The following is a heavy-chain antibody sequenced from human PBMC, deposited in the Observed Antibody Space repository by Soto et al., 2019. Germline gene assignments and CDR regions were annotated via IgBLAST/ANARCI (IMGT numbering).Heavy chain of an antibody. J-gene: IGHJ2*01. CDR1: GGSISSGGDY. CDR2: IYYSGST. CDR3: ARGPPGYSCSSGLVGYFDL. D-gene: IGHD6-6*01. Sequence: QVQLQESGPGLVKPSQTLSLTCTVSGGSISSGGDYWIWIRQHPGKGLEWIGYIYYSGSTYYNSSLKSRFTISVDTPKNQFSLKLRSVTAADTAVYYCARGPPGYSCSSGLVGYFDLWGRGTLVTVSS. V-gene: IGHV4-31*03.